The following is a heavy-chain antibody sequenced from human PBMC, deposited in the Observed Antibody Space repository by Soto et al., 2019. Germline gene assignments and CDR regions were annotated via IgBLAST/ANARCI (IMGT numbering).Heavy chain of an antibody. CDR1: GGSISSYY. V-gene: IGHV4-59*01. CDR2: IYYSGST. D-gene: IGHD3-3*02. J-gene: IGHJ4*02. Sequence: QVQLQESGPGLVKPSETLSLTCTVSGGSISSYYWSWIRQPPGKGLEWIGYIYYSGSTNYNPSLKCRVTISVDTSKNQFSLKLSSVTAADTAVYYCAGISSGRPPTTSFDYWGQGTLVTVSS. CDR3: AGISSGRPPTTSFDY.